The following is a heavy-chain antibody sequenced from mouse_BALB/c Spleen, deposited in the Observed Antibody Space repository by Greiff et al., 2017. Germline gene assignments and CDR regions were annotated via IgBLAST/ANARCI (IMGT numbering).Heavy chain of an antibody. CDR3: TRSRDGYQAWFAY. CDR2: IYPSDSYT. V-gene: IGHV1-69*02. Sequence: QVQLQQPGAELVRPGASVKLSCKASGYTFTSYWINWVKQRPGQGLEWIGNIYPSDSYTNYNQKFKDKATLTVDKSSSTAYMQLSSPTSEDSAVYYCTRSRDGYQAWFAYWGQGTLVTVSA. CDR1: GYTFTSYW. J-gene: IGHJ3*01. D-gene: IGHD2-3*01.